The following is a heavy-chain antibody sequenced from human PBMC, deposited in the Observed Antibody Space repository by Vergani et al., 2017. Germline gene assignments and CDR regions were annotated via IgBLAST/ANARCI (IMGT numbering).Heavy chain of an antibody. CDR2: INNNGGST. CDR3: AKVCGSTSCPYGGGAFDV. J-gene: IGHJ3*01. D-gene: IGHD2-2*01. V-gene: IGHV3-23*01. Sequence: QLLESGGGLIQPGGSLRLSCAASGFTFNIYAMTWVRQAPGKGLEWVSGINNNGGSTYYADSVKGRFTISRDNSKNTLYLQMTDLRAEDTATYYCAKVCGSTSCPYGGGAFDVWGHGTMVTVSS. CDR1: GFTFNIYA.